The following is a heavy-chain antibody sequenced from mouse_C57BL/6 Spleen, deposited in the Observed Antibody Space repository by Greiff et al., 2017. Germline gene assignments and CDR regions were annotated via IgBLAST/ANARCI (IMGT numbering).Heavy chain of an antibody. CDR1: GYTFTSYW. Sequence: QVQLQQPGAELVRPGSSVKLSCKASGYTFTSYWMHWVQQRPIQGLEWIGNIDPSDSETHYNQKFKDKATLTVDKSASTAYMQLSSLTSEDSAVYDCAREDLITTVVADYWGQGTTLTVSS. CDR2: IDPSDSET. D-gene: IGHD1-1*01. V-gene: IGHV1-52*01. J-gene: IGHJ2*01. CDR3: AREDLITTVVADY.